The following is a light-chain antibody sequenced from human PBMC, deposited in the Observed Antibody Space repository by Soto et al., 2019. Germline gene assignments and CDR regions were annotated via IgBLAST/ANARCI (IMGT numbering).Light chain of an antibody. V-gene: IGLV4-69*01. J-gene: IGLJ2*01. CDR1: SGHSSYA. Sequence: QTVVTQSLSASASLGASVKLTCTLSSGHSSYAIAWHQQQPEKGPRYLMKLNSDGSHSKGDGIPDRFSGSSSGAERYLTISSLQSEDEADYYCQTWGTGTVVFGAGTKLTVL. CDR3: QTWGTGTVV. CDR2: LNSDGSH.